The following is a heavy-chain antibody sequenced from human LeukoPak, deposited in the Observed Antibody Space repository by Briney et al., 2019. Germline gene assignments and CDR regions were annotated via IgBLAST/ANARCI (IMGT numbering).Heavy chain of an antibody. V-gene: IGHV4-38-2*01. CDR3: ARLYNFWSGYYTGIDFDY. D-gene: IGHD3-3*01. CDR2: IYHSWST. Sequence: KPSETLSLTCAVSGYSISSGYYWGWIRQPPGKGLEWIGSIYHSWSTYYNPSLKSRVTISVATSKNQFSLKLSSVTAADTAVYYCARLYNFWSGYYTGIDFDYWGQGTLVTVSS. CDR1: GYSISSGYY. J-gene: IGHJ4*02.